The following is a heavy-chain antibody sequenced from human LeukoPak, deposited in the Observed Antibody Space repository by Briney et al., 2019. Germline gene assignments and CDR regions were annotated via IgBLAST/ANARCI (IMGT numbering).Heavy chain of an antibody. V-gene: IGHV4-61*02. J-gene: IGHJ5*02. D-gene: IGHD3-22*01. CDR2: IYTSGST. Sequence: PSETLSLTCTVSGGSISSGSYYWSWIRQPAGKGLEWIGRIYTSGSTNYNPSLKSRVTISVDTSKNQFSLKLSSVSAADTAVYYCARVSSTDFYDNRGWFDPWGQGTLVTVSS. CDR1: GGSISSGSYY. CDR3: ARVSSTDFYDNRGWFDP.